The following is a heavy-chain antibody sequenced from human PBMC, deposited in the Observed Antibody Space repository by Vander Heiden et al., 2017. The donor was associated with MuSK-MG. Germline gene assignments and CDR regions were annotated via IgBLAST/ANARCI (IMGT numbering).Heavy chain of an antibody. CDR2: IYYSGST. CDR1: GGSISSSSYY. Sequence: QLQLQESGPGLVKPSETLSLTCTVPGGSISSSSYYWGWIRKPPGKGLEWIGSIYYSGSTYYNPSLKSRVTISVDTSKNQFSLKLSSVTAADTAVYYCARQGPSWPFSMGYYYYGMDVWGQGTTVTVSS. V-gene: IGHV4-39*01. J-gene: IGHJ6*02. D-gene: IGHD2-21*01. CDR3: ARQGPSWPFSMGYYYYGMDV.